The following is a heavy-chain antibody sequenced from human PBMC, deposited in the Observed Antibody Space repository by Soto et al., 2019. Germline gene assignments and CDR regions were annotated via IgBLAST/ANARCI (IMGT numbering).Heavy chain of an antibody. Sequence: EVQLVESGGGLVQPGRSLRLSCAASGFIFDDYAMHWVRQVPGKGLEWVSGISWNSDDRAYADSVKGRFTISRDNSKNTAYLQMNSLRAEDTAVYYCAKDRGTSIDVHRYFHYYGMDVWGQGTTVTVSS. CDR3: AKDRGTSIDVHRYFHYYGMDV. CDR2: ISWNSDDR. D-gene: IGHD2-2*01. CDR1: GFIFDDYA. J-gene: IGHJ6*02. V-gene: IGHV3-9*01.